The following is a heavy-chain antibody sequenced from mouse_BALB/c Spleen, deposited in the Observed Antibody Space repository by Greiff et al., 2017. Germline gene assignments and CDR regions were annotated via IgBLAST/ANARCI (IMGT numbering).Heavy chain of an antibody. CDR3: ARSITTNYFDY. V-gene: IGHV14-3*02. CDR2: IDPANGNT. J-gene: IGHJ2*01. D-gene: IGHD1-1*01. CDR1: GFNIKDTY. Sequence: VQLKESGAELVKPGASVKLSCTASGFNIKDTYMHWVKQRPEQGLEWIGRIDPANGNTKYDPKFQGKATITADTSSNTAYLQLSSLTSEDTAVYYCARSITTNYFDYWGQGTTLTVSS.